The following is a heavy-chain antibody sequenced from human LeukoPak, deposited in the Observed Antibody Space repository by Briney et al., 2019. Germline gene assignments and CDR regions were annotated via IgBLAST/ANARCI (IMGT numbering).Heavy chain of an antibody. D-gene: IGHD2-15*01. J-gene: IGHJ4*02. V-gene: IGHV1-69*05. CDR3: ASDPRGRGSCFY. Sequence: AIXWVRQAPGQGPEGKGGIIPIFGTANYAQKFQGRVTITTDESTSTAYMELSSLRSEDTAVYYCASDPRGRGSCFYRGQGTLVTVSS. CDR2: IIPIFGTA. CDR1: A.